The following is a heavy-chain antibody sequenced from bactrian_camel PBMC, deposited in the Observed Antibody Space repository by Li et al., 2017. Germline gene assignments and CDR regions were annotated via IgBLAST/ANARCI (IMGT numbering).Heavy chain of an antibody. D-gene: IGHD6*01. CDR2: IDSDGIT. V-gene: IGHV3S53*01. CDR3: AVDFSCRHRLDGTRAEPWREQL. J-gene: IGHJ4*01. Sequence: VQLVESGGGSVQAGGSLTLSCAVSGYTFSSECMGWFRENAKKEREGLATIDSDGITRYADSVKGRFAITKDNAKNTLYLQMNNLKPEDAAVYFCAVDFSCRHRLDGTRAEPWREQLVGPGDPGHRL. CDR1: GYTFSSEC.